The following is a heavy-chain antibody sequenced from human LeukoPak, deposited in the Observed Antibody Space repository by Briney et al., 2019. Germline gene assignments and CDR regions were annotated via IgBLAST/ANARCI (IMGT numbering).Heavy chain of an antibody. V-gene: IGHV3-23*01. CDR3: ARAAMVRGVDYFDY. J-gene: IGHJ4*02. D-gene: IGHD3-10*01. CDR1: GFTFSSYS. CDR2: ISSSGGAT. Sequence: GGSLRLSCAASGFTFSSYSMSWARQAPGKGLEWVSVISSSGGATYYADSVKGGFTISRDNSKNTLYLQMNSLRAEDTAIYYCARAAMVRGVDYFDYWGQGTLVTVSS.